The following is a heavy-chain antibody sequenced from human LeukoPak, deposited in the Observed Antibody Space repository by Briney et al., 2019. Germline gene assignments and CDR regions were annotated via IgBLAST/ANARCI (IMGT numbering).Heavy chain of an antibody. J-gene: IGHJ4*02. CDR2: IYYTGNT. CDR3: ARGPLVVVAATDDYFDY. V-gene: IGHV4-39*07. D-gene: IGHD2-15*01. Sequence: SETLSLTCTVSGGSISSISYYWGWIRQPPGKGLEWIGSIYYTGNTYYAPSLKNRVTISVDTSKNQFSLKLSSVTAADTAVYYCARGPLVVVAATDDYFDYWGQGTLVTVSS. CDR1: GGSISSISYY.